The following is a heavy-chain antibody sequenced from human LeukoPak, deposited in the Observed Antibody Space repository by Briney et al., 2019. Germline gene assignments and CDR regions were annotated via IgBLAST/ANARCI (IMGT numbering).Heavy chain of an antibody. Sequence: PSETLSLTCAVYGGSFSGYYWSWIRQPPGKGLEWIGEINHSGSTNYNPSLKSRVTISVDTSKNQFSLKLSSVTAAETAVYYCARGRVWLAYGNPYWFDPWGQGTLVTVSS. J-gene: IGHJ5*02. D-gene: IGHD6-19*01. V-gene: IGHV4-34*01. CDR2: INHSGST. CDR3: ARGRVWLAYGNPYWFDP. CDR1: GGSFSGYY.